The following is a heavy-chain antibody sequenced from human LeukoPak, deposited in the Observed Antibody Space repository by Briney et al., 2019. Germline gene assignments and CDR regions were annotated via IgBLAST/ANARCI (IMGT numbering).Heavy chain of an antibody. V-gene: IGHV4-59*01. D-gene: IGHD2-21*02. CDR1: GGSISSYH. CDR2: IYYSGST. J-gene: IGHJ4*02. Sequence: SETLTLTCTVSGGSISSYHWSWIRQPPGKGLEWIGYIYYSGSTNYKPSLKSRVTISVDTSKNQFSLKLSSVTAADTAVYYCAREAYCGGDCYSGFDYWGQGTLVTVSS. CDR3: AREAYCGGDCYSGFDY.